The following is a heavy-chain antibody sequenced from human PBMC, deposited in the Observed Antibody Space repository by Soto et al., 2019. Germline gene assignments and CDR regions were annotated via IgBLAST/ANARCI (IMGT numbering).Heavy chain of an antibody. V-gene: IGHV4-39*01. CDR2: VYSSGST. J-gene: IGHJ3*02. D-gene: IGHD4-17*01. Sequence: QVQLQESGPGLVKPSETLSLTCTVSGGFISNSYYWGWIRQPPGKGLEWIGSVYSSGSTYYNPSPTSRVSISLDTSTTQFSLKLTSVTVADTAVYYCVRQRPPVLRRHLDAFDISGPGIVGLVSS. CDR3: VRQRPPVLRRHLDAFDI. CDR1: GGFISNSYY.